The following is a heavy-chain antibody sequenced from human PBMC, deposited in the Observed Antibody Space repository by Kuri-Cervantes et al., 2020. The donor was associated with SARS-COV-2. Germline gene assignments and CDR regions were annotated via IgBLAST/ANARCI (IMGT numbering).Heavy chain of an antibody. Sequence: GSLRLSCTVSGGSISSSSYYWGWIRQPPGKGLEWIGSIYYSGSTYYNPSLMSRVTISVDTSKNQFSLKLSSVTAADTAVYYCAKSSTITIFGVVIIPEYFQHWGQGTLVTVSS. CDR2: IYYSGST. V-gene: IGHV4-39*07. CDR3: AKSSTITIFGVVIIPEYFQH. CDR1: GGSISSSSYY. J-gene: IGHJ1*01. D-gene: IGHD3-3*01.